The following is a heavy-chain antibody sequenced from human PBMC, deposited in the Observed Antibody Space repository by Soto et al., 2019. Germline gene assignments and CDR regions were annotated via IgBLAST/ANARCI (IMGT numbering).Heavy chain of an antibody. CDR1: GYTFSDYY. D-gene: IGHD1-1*01. V-gene: IGHV1-2*02. Sequence: ASVKVSCKASGYTFSDYYIHWVRQAPGQGLEWMGWINPNSGGTKYAPKFQGGVTMTRDTSITTAYMELSRLRSGDTAVYYCAREPATAKPEAVDFWGQGTLGTVSS. CDR2: INPNSGGT. J-gene: IGHJ4*02. CDR3: AREPATAKPEAVDF.